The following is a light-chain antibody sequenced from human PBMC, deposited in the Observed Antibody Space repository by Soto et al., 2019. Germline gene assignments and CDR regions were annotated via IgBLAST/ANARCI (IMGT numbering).Light chain of an antibody. J-gene: IGKJ1*01. CDR2: KAS. CDR1: QSISTS. Sequence: DIQMTQSPSNLSASVGDRVTITCRASQSISTSLAWYQQKPGKAPKLLIYKASILESGVPSRFSGSGSGADFTLTISSLQPDDFATYYCQQYNGYPTFGQGTKVDI. V-gene: IGKV1-5*03. CDR3: QQYNGYPT.